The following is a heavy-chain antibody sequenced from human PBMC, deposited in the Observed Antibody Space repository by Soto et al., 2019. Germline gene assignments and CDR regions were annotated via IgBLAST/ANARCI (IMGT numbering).Heavy chain of an antibody. CDR3: ARGERLRYWPYYYGMDV. CDR1: GGTFSSYA. D-gene: IGHD3-9*01. Sequence: SVKVSCKASGGTFSSYAISWVRQAPGQGLEWMGGIIPIFGTANYAQKFQGRVTITADESTSTAYMELSSLRSEDTAVYYCARGERLRYWPYYYGMDVWGQGTTVTVSS. V-gene: IGHV1-69*13. J-gene: IGHJ6*02. CDR2: IIPIFGTA.